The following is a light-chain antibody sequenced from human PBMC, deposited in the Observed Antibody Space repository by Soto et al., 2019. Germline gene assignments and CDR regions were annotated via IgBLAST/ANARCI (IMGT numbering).Light chain of an antibody. CDR1: SSNIGAGYD. CDR2: GNN. J-gene: IGLJ2*01. Sequence: QPVLTQPPSVSGAPGQRVPISCTGTSSNIGAGYDVHWYQQLPGTAPKLLIYGNNNRPSGVPDRFSGSKSGTSASLAITGLQAEDEADYYCQSYDSSLSGSVFGGGTQLTVL. V-gene: IGLV1-40*01. CDR3: QSYDSSLSGSV.